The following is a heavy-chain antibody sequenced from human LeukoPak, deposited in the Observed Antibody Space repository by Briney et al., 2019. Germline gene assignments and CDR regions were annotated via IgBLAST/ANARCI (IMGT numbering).Heavy chain of an antibody. CDR1: GGTFSSYA. V-gene: IGHV1-69*01. J-gene: IGHJ5*02. Sequence: ASVKVSCKASGGTFSSYAISWVRQAPGQGLEWMGGIIPIFGTANYAQKFQGRVTITADESTSTAYMELSSLRSEDTAVYYCARDMGYCSSTSCYGGWFDPWGQGTLVTVSS. CDR2: IIPIFGTA. CDR3: ARDMGYCSSTSCYGGWFDP. D-gene: IGHD2-2*01.